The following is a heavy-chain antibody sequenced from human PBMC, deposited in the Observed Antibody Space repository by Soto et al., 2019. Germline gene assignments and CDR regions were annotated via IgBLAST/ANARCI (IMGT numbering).Heavy chain of an antibody. V-gene: IGHV3-21*01. J-gene: IGHJ3*02. CDR1: GFTFSSYS. D-gene: IGHD4-4*01. Sequence: GGSLRLSCAASGFTFSSYSMNWVRQAPGKGLEWVSSISSSSSYIYYADSVKGRFTISRDNAKDSLYLQMNSLRAEDTAVYYCAYSRDGYIVAFDIWGQGTMVTVSS. CDR3: AYSRDGYIVAFDI. CDR2: ISSSSSYI.